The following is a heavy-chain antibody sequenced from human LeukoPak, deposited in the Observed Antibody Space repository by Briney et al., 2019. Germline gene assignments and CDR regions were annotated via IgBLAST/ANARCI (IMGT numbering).Heavy chain of an antibody. Sequence: NPGGSLRLSCAASGFTFSYVWMNWVRQAPGKGLEWVGRIASTAHGGTTDYAAPVKGRFTISRDDSKDTLYLQMNSLKTEDTAVYFCSEGLDYWGQGTLVTVSS. J-gene: IGHJ4*02. CDR2: IASTAHGGTT. CDR3: SEGLDY. CDR1: GFTFSYVW. V-gene: IGHV3-15*04.